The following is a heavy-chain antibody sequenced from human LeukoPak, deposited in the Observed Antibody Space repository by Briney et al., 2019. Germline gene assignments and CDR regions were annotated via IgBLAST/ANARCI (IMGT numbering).Heavy chain of an antibody. CDR3: ARASDYGDLLF. Sequence: SETLSLTCAVSGGSISSGDYYWSWIRQPRGKGVESIGYIYYSGSTYYSPSLKSRVTISVATSKHQFSLKLSSVTAADTAVYYCARASDYGDLLFWGQGTLVTVSS. D-gene: IGHD4-17*01. CDR1: GGSISSGDYY. J-gene: IGHJ4*02. CDR2: IYYSGST. V-gene: IGHV4-30-4*01.